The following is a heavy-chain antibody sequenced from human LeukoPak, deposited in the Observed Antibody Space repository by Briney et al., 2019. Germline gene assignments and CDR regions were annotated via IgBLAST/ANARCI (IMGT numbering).Heavy chain of an antibody. J-gene: IGHJ6*02. D-gene: IGHD3-3*01. Sequence: TLSLTCTVSGGPISSGGHYWSWIRQRPGKGLEWIGYINYSGSTYYNPSLKSRVSISLDTSQNHFSLRLSSVTAADTAVYYCARDEAIFGAGYYYGMDVWGQGTTVTVSS. CDR1: GGPISSGGHY. V-gene: IGHV4-31*03. CDR3: ARDEAIFGAGYYYGMDV. CDR2: INYSGST.